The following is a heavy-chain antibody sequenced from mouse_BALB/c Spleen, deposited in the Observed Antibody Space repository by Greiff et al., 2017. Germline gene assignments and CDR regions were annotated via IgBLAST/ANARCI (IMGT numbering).Heavy chain of an antibody. J-gene: IGHJ4*01. Sequence: DVKLVESGPGLVKPSQSLSLTCTVTGYSITSDYAWNWIRQFPGNKLEWMGYISYSGSTSYNPSLKSRISITRDTSKNQFFLQLNSVTTEDTATYYCARKKLTHAMDYWGQGTSVTVSS. D-gene: IGHD1-1*01. V-gene: IGHV3-2*02. CDR2: ISYSGST. CDR1: GYSITSDYA. CDR3: ARKKLTHAMDY.